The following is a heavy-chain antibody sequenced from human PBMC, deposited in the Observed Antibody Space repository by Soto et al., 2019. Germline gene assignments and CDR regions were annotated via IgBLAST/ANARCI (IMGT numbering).Heavy chain of an antibody. CDR1: GFTFSIHA. CDR3: ARDPRNADYDY. CDR2: IHGTRSII. V-gene: IGHV3-48*02. J-gene: IGHJ4*02. D-gene: IGHD3-16*01. Sequence: EVQLVESGGGLVQPGGSLRLSCEVSGFTFSIHAMNWVRQAPGKGLEWVAYIHGTRSIIYYADSVKGRFTISRDNAKNSLFLQMDSLRDEDTAVYYCARDPRNADYDYWGQGTLLTVSS.